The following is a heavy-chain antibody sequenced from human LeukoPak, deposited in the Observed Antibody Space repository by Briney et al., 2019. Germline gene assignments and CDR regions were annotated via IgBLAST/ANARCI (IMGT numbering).Heavy chain of an antibody. V-gene: IGHV3-21*01. CDR1: GFTFSSYS. CDR3: ASQVVPTTQLDY. D-gene: IGHD2-15*01. Sequence: GGSLRLSCAVSGFTFSSYSMNWVRQAPGKGLEWVSAISSSSSHIYYADSVKGRFIMSRDNAKNSLYLQMNSLRAEDTAIYYCASQVVPTTQLDYWGQETLVTVSS. J-gene: IGHJ4*02. CDR2: ISSSSSHI.